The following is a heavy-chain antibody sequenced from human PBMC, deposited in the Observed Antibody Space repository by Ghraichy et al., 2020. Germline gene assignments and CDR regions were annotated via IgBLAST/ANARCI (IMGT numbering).Heavy chain of an antibody. CDR2: TYYRAKWYN. V-gene: IGHV6-1*01. CDR3: AKEATGSYGPFEY. D-gene: IGHD1-26*01. Sequence: SQTLSLTCAISGDSVSSNSAAWVWIRQSPSRGLEWLGRTYYRAKWYNDYAVSLKSRISISPDTSKNQFSLQLDSVTPEDTAVYYFAKEATGSYGPFEYCGQGTLVTVSS. J-gene: IGHJ4*02. CDR1: GDSVSSNSAA.